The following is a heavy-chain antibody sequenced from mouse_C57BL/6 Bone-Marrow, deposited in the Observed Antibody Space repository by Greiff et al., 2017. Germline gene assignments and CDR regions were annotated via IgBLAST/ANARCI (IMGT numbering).Heavy chain of an antibody. CDR3: ARQAGSGGFAY. CDR2: ISSGGSYT. Sequence: EVNVVESGGDLVKPGGSLKLSCAASGFTFSSYGMSWVRQTPDKRLEWVATISSGGSYTYYPDSVKGRFTISRDNAKNTLYLQMSSLKSEDTAMYYCARQAGSGGFAYWGQGTLVTVSA. V-gene: IGHV5-6*01. CDR1: GFTFSSYG. J-gene: IGHJ3*01.